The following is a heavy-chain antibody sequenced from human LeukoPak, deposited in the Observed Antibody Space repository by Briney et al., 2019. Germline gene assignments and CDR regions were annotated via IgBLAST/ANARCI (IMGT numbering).Heavy chain of an antibody. CDR3: AKDQWLVESGWYHYYGMDV. D-gene: IGHD6-19*01. J-gene: IGHJ6*02. V-gene: IGHV3-30*18. Sequence: GGSLRLSCAASGFTFSSYGMHWVRQAPGKGLEWVAVISYDGSNKYYADSVKGRFTISRDNSKNTLYLQMNSLRAEDTAVYYCAKDQWLVESGWYHYYGMDVWGQGTTVTVSS. CDR1: GFTFSSYG. CDR2: ISYDGSNK.